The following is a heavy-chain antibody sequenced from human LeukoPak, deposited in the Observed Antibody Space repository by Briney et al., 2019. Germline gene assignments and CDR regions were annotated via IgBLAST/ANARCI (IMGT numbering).Heavy chain of an antibody. CDR3: AGWSGYYRDY. J-gene: IGHJ4*02. CDR1: GYYISSGYY. Sequence: SETLSLTCTVSGYYISSGYYWGWIRQPPGKGLEWIGSIYHSGSTYYNPSLKSRVTISVDTSKNQFSLKLSSVTAADTAVYYCAGWSGYYRDYWGQGTLVTVSS. D-gene: IGHD3-3*01. CDR2: IYHSGST. V-gene: IGHV4-38-2*02.